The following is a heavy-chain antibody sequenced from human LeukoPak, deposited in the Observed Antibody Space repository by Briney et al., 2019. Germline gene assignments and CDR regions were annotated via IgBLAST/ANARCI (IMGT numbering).Heavy chain of an antibody. CDR3: AREYYGSGSYYDGYYFDF. D-gene: IGHD3-10*01. Sequence: SVKVSCKVSGDTFNSYAVAWVRQAPGQGLERIGLIIPAFGTTHYAQRFQGRVTITSDKSTTTAYMELGSLRSEDTAVYYCAREYYGSGSYYDGYYFDFWGQGTLVTVSS. V-gene: IGHV1-69*06. J-gene: IGHJ4*02. CDR1: GDTFNSYA. CDR2: IIPAFGTT.